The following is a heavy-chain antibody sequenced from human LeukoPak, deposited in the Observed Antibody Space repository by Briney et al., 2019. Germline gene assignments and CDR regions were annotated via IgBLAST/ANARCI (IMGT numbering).Heavy chain of an antibody. D-gene: IGHD3-10*01. CDR3: ARHSAYATPFDY. J-gene: IGHJ4*02. V-gene: IGHV4-30-4*01. Sequence: SQTLSLTCTVSGGSISSGDYYWSWIRQPPGKGLEWIGYIYYSGSTYYNPSLKSRVTISVDTSKNQFSLKLSSVTAADTAVYYCARHSAYATPFDYWGQGTLVTVSS. CDR2: IYYSGST. CDR1: GGSISSGDYY.